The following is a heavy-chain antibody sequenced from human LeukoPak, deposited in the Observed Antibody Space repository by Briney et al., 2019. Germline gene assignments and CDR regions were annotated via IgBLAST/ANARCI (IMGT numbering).Heavy chain of an antibody. V-gene: IGHV4-34*01. D-gene: IGHD3-10*01. J-gene: IGHJ5*02. CDR3: ARGRWYYYGSGSYCWFDP. CDR1: GGSLSGYY. Sequence: SETLSLTCAVYGGSLSGYYWSWIRQPPGKGLEWIGEINHSGSTNYNPSLKSRVTTSVDTSKNQFSLKLSSVTAADTAVYYCARGRWYYYGSGSYCWFDPWGQGTLVTVSS. CDR2: INHSGST.